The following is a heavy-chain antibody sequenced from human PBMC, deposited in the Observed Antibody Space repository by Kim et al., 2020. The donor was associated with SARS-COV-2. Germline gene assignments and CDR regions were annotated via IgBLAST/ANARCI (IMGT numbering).Heavy chain of an antibody. CDR1: GGSFSGYY. J-gene: IGHJ4*02. CDR2: INHSGST. V-gene: IGHV4-34*01. CDR3: AAFRDRFDY. Sequence: SETLSLTCAVYGGSFSGYYWSWIRQPPGKGLEWIGEINHSGSTNYNPSLKSRVTISVDTSKNQFSLKLSSVTAADTAVYYCAAFRDRFDYWGQGTLVTVSS.